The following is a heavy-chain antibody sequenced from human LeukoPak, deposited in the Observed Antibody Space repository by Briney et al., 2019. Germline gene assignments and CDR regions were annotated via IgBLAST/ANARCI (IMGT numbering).Heavy chain of an antibody. CDR2: IWSGGNNK. J-gene: IGHJ6*02. CDR3: ARGTGSYYYDLDF. D-gene: IGHD3-10*01. CDR1: GFTFSNYG. V-gene: IGHV3-33*01. Sequence: GGSLRLSCAASGFTFSNYGMHWVRQAPGKGLEWVAVIWSGGNNKYYADSVKGRFTISRDNSKNTLYLQMDSLRAEDTAVYYSARGTGSYYYDLDFWCQGTTVTVSS.